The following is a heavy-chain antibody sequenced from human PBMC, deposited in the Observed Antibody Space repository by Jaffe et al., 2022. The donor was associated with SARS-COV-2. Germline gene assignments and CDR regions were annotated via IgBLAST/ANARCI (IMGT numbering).Heavy chain of an antibody. V-gene: IGHV1-3*04. CDR3: SGDARTRTSPYNWFDP. Sequence: QVELLQSGAAVRSPGASVRVSCKASGNAFTTPGIHWVRQAPGQSLEWLGWISTGDGYTEYSWRFQDRVTFTRDTSAGTVFMELNNLRSEDSAVYYCSGDARTRTSPYNWFDPWGQGSLVTVSS. D-gene: IGHD2-8*01. J-gene: IGHJ5*02. CDR1: GNAFTTPG. CDR2: ISTGDGYT.